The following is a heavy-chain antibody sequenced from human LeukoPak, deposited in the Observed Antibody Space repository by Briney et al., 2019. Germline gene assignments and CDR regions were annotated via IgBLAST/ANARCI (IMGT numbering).Heavy chain of an antibody. V-gene: IGHV4-4*09. D-gene: IGHD1-14*01. Sequence: PSETLSLTCIVSGGSISDHYCNWIRQPPGKGLEWTGYISSSGATKYNPSLKSRATTSVDTSQNQFSLRLSSVTAADTAVYYCAKWEPAYEALAVWGQGTMVTVSS. J-gene: IGHJ3*01. CDR1: GGSISDHY. CDR2: ISSSGAT. CDR3: AKWEPAYEALAV.